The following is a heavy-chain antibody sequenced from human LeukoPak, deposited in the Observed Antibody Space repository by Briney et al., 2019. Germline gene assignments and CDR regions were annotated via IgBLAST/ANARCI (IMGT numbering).Heavy chain of an antibody. CDR3: ARVGGSGYDYAYYYMDV. CDR2: MSGDGQRT. CDR1: GFTFSNDD. D-gene: IGHD5-12*01. Sequence: GGSLRLSCAASGFTFSNDDLNWVRQAPGKGLEWVSSMSGDGQRTFYAGSVKGRFTISRDNAKNSLYLQMNSLRAEDTAVYYCARVGGSGYDYAYYYMDVWGKGTTVTVSS. J-gene: IGHJ6*03. V-gene: IGHV3-23*01.